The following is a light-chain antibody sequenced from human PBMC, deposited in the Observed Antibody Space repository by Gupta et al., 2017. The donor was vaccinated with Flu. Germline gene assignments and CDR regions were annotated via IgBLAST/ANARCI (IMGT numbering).Light chain of an antibody. Sequence: SLSASVGDRVTITCQASQDIRNFLNVYQQKPGRAHQLLIYDTSYVATGVPSRFSVRGSGTDFSLTISSLQPEDVATYYCQHYRNVTPPIAFGPGTKVEVK. CDR2: DTS. CDR1: QDIRNF. CDR3: QHYRNVTPPIA. V-gene: IGKV1-33*01. J-gene: IGKJ3*01.